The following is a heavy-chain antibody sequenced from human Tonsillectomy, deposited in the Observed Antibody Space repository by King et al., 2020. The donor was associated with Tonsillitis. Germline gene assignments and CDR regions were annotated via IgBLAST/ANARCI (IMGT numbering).Heavy chain of an antibody. J-gene: IGHJ6*03. V-gene: IGHV4-31*03. D-gene: IGHD3-10*01. Sequence: VQLQESGPGLVKPSQTLSLTCTVSGGTISTGGWNWSWIRQLPGKGLEWIGNVYYSGSTYYNPSLKSRVAMSVDTSKNQFSLKLSSVTAADTAIYYCGRDVRRYYTSGERSSYYYMDVWGKGTTVTVSS. CDR1: GGTISTGGWN. CDR3: GRDVRRYYTSGERSSYYYMDV. CDR2: VYYSGST.